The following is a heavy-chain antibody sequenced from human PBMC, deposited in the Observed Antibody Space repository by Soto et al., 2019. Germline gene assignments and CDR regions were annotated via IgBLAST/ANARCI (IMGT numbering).Heavy chain of an antibody. J-gene: IGHJ4*02. V-gene: IGHV4-31*11. CDR1: GGSISSGGYS. CDR3: AVVVPARFDY. D-gene: IGHD2-2*01. CDR2: IYYSGST. Sequence: SETLSLTCAVSGGSISSGGYSWSWIRQQPGKGLEWIGYIYYSGSTYYNPSLKSRVTISVDTSKNQFSLKLSSVTAADTAVYYCAVVVPARFDYWGQGTLVTVSS.